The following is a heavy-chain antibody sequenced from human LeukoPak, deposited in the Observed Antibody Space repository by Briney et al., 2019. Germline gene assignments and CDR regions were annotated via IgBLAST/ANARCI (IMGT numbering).Heavy chain of an antibody. CDR1: GFTFSSYG. CDR3: AREGYSYGSGNYYYYGMDV. Sequence: PGGSLRLSCAASGFTFSSYGMHWVRQAPGKGLEWVAVIWYDGSNKYYADSVKGRFTISRDNSKNTLYLQMNSLRAEDTAVYYCAREGYSYGSGNYYYYGMDVWGQGTTVTVSS. CDR2: IWYDGSNK. D-gene: IGHD5-18*01. V-gene: IGHV3-33*01. J-gene: IGHJ6*02.